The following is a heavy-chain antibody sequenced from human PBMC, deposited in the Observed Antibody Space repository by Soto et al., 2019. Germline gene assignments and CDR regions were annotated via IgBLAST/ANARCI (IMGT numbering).Heavy chain of an antibody. CDR1: GYTFTSYG. V-gene: IGHV1-18*01. Sequence: QVHLVQSGAEVKKPGASVKVSCKASGYTFTSYGITWVRQAPGQGLEWTGWISAHNGNTDYAQKLQGRVMVTRDTSTSTAYMELRSLRSDDTAVYYCARGRYADYWGQGALVTVSS. D-gene: IGHD1-1*01. CDR3: ARGRYADY. CDR2: ISAHNGNT. J-gene: IGHJ4*02.